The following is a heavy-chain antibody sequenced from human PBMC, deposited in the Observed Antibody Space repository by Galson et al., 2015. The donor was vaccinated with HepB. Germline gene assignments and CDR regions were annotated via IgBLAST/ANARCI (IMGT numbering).Heavy chain of an antibody. V-gene: IGHV3-66*02. CDR2: IYRDGKT. D-gene: IGHD4-17*01. CDR3: ARDQGDDYVNYYYYHGMDV. Sequence: SLRLSCAASGFTVNSNYMSWVRQAPGKGLEWVSVIYRDGKTYYADSVKGRFTISRDNSKNTLYLQINSLRAEDTAVYYCARDQGDDYVNYYYYHGMDVWGQGTTVTVSS. J-gene: IGHJ6*02. CDR1: GFTVNSNY.